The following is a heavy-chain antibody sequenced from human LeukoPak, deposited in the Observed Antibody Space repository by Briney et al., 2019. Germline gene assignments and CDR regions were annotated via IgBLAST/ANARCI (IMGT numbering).Heavy chain of an antibody. Sequence: PGGSLRLFCAASGFTFSSYWMSWVRQAPGKGLEGVADIKQDGSKEYYVDSVRGRFTISRDNAKNSLYLQMNSLRAEDTAVYYCARDFGDKNDWYHDYWGQGTLVTVSS. D-gene: IGHD3-10*01. J-gene: IGHJ4*02. CDR2: IKQDGSKE. CDR1: GFTFSSYW. V-gene: IGHV3-7*01. CDR3: ARDFGDKNDWYHDY.